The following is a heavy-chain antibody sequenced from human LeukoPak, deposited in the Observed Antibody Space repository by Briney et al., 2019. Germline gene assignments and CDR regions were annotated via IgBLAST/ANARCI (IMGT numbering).Heavy chain of an antibody. J-gene: IGHJ4*02. CDR2: INHSGST. CDR1: GGSFSGYY. V-gene: IGHV4-34*01. D-gene: IGHD3-9*01. CDR3: ARAPRILTGYFFGLYYFDY. Sequence: SETLSLTCAVYGGSFSGYYWSWIRQPPGKGLEWIGEINHSGSTNYNPSLKSRVTISVDTSKNQFSLKLSSVTAADTAVYYCARAPRILTGYFFGLYYFDYWGQGTLVTVSS.